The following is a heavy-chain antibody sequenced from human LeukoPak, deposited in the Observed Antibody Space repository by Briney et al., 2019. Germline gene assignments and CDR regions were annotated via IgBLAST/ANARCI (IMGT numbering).Heavy chain of an antibody. Sequence: GGSLRLSCAASGFTFSDHYIDWVRQAPGKGLEWVGNIKQDGSEKYYVDSVKGRFTISRDNAKNSLYLQMISLRAEDTAIYYCARDYYGSGSHDYWGQGTLVTVSS. D-gene: IGHD3-10*01. J-gene: IGHJ4*02. CDR1: GFTFSDHY. CDR3: ARDYYGSGSHDY. V-gene: IGHV3-7*01. CDR2: IKQDGSEK.